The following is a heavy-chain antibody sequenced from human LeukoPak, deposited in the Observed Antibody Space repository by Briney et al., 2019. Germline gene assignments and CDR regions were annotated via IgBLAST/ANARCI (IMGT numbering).Heavy chain of an antibody. CDR3: ATWRTAKTGFDY. V-gene: IGHV4-4*07. Sequence: PSETLALTCTVSGGSINSFYWSWIRQPAGKGLEWIGRINTRGGTIYNPSLQSRVTMSVDTSKNQFSLRLSSVTAADTAVYYCATWRTAKTGFDYWGQGTLVTVSS. J-gene: IGHJ4*02. CDR2: INTRGGT. D-gene: IGHD1-1*01. CDR1: GGSINSFY.